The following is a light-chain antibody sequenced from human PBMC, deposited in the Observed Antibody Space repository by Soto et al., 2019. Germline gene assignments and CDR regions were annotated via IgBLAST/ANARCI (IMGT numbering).Light chain of an antibody. V-gene: IGKV3-20*01. CDR1: QPVNSGY. Sequence: EIVLTQSPASMSLSAGERATLSCRASQPVNSGYLAWYQQKPGQAPRLLMYGVSTRDTGIPDRFSGSGAGTDFTLTISRLEPGDFAVYYCQVYGSSPKTFGQGTKVDTK. CDR3: QVYGSSPKT. CDR2: GVS. J-gene: IGKJ1*01.